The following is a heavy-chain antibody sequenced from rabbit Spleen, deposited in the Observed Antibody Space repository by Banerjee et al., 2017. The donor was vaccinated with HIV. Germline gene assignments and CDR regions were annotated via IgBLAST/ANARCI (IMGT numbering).Heavy chain of an antibody. J-gene: IGHJ4*01. Sequence: QSLEESGGGLVKPGASLTLTCTASGFSFSSIFWICWVRQAPGKGLEWIACINTATGKPVYATWASGRFTISRTSSTTVTLRMTSLTAADRATYFCARDLVGVIGWNFYLWGPGTLVTVS. CDR3: ARDLVGVIGWNFYL. D-gene: IGHD1-1*01. V-gene: IGHV1S40*01. CDR1: GFSFSSIFW. CDR2: INTATGKP.